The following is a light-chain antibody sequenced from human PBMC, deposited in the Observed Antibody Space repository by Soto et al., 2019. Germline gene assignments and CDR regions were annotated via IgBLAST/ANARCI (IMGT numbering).Light chain of an antibody. V-gene: IGKV1-39*01. CDR2: AAS. CDR3: QQNYSIGFT. Sequence: DIQMTQSPSSLSASVGDRVTISCRASQSIAAYVSWYQHKPGKAPKLLIYAASSLQSGVTSRFSGSGSGTDFTRTISSLQPEDFATYYCQQNYSIGFTFGPGTTVDIK. CDR1: QSIAAY. J-gene: IGKJ3*01.